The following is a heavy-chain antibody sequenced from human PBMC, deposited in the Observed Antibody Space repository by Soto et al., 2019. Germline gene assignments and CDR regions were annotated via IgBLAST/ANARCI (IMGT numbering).Heavy chain of an antibody. V-gene: IGHV3-23*01. Sequence: GGSLRLSCAASGVSLSRFAMSWVRQSPGKGLEWVSTISGSGGSTYYADAVKGRFTISRDNSMDTLHLQRKSLRVEDTARYYFGKECSVGSTVVLGYWGQGSLVTGSS. CDR3: GKECSVGSTVVLGY. CDR2: ISGSGGST. D-gene: IGHD1-26*01. J-gene: IGHJ4*01. CDR1: GVSLSRFA.